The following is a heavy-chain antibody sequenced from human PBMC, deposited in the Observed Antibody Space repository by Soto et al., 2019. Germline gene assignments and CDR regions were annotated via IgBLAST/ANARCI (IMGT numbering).Heavy chain of an antibody. D-gene: IGHD4-17*01. J-gene: IGHJ4*02. CDR1: GFTFSSYS. Sequence: EVQLVESGGGLVKPGGSLRLSCAASGFTFSSYSMNWVRQAPGKGLEWVSSISSSSSYIYYADSVKGRFTISRDNAKNSLYLQMNSLRAEDTAVYYCARDGRPFGDADYWGQGTLVTVSS. CDR2: ISSSSSYI. V-gene: IGHV3-21*01. CDR3: ARDGRPFGDADY.